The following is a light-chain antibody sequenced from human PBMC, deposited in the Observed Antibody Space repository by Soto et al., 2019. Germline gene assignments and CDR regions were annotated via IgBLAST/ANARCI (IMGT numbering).Light chain of an antibody. CDR3: SANAGESKV. Sequence: SVLTQPASACGSPGQTVAISCSGTSSDVGSCVFVSWYEQHPVNAPNVVVYEVNKPPAGVPDRFSGSKSGNTACLPVSGLHADDEADYYGSANAGESKVFRAGTKGTAL. V-gene: IGLV2-8*01. CDR2: EVN. CDR1: SSDVGSCVF. J-gene: IGLJ1*01.